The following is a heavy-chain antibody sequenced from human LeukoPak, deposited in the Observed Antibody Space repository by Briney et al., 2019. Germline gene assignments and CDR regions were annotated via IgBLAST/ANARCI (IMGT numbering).Heavy chain of an antibody. CDR2: INPDSGGT. CDR1: GYTFTGYY. D-gene: IGHD3-22*01. J-gene: IGHJ3*02. CDR3: ARGRGYYDSSGYSGAFDI. Sequence: ASVKVSCKASGYTFTGYYVHWVRQAPGQGLEWMGWINPDSGGTNYAQDFQGRVTMTRDTSTSTVYMELSSLRSEDTAVYYCARGRGYYDSSGYSGAFDIWGQGTMVTVSS. V-gene: IGHV1-2*02.